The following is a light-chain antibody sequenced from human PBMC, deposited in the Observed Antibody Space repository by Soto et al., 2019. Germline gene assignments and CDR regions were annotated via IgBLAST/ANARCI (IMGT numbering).Light chain of an antibody. V-gene: IGKV1-33*01. CDR3: QQYDDLPIT. Sequence: DIRLTHSGSTLYASVGDRVTISCRASQSINKWLAWYQQTQGKALKTVSYDASNLHPGVPSRVRGSGSGTEFSFNITSLKPEDVATYYCQQYDDLPITFGQGTRLEIK. CDR1: QSINKW. CDR2: DAS. J-gene: IGKJ5*01.